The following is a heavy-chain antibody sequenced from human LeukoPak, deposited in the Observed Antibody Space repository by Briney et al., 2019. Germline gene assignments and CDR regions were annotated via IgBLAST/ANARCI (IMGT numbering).Heavy chain of an antibody. D-gene: IGHD5-24*01. CDR3: ARRDGYNYDAFDI. V-gene: IGHV3-48*03. J-gene: IGHJ3*02. CDR1: GFTFSSYE. CDR2: ISSSGSTI. Sequence: GGSLRLSCAASGFTFSSYEMNWVRQAPGKGLEWVSYISSSGSTIYYADSVKGRFTISRDNAKNSQYLQMNSLRAEDTAVYYCARRDGYNYDAFDIWGQGTMVTVSS.